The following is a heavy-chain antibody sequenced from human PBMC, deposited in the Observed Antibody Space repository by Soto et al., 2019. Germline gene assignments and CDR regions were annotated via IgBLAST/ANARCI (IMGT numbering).Heavy chain of an antibody. CDR1: GFTFSSYV. D-gene: IGHD2-15*01. CDR2: ISSNGDNT. CDR3: AKIGGYCSGGNCYANY. J-gene: IGHJ4*02. Sequence: GGSLRLSCSGTGFTFSSYVMHWVRQAPGKGLEYVSTISSNGDNTYYADSVKDRFTISRDNSKNTLYLQMNSLRAEDTAVYYCAKIGGYCSGGNCYANYWGQGTLVTVSS. V-gene: IGHV3-64*04.